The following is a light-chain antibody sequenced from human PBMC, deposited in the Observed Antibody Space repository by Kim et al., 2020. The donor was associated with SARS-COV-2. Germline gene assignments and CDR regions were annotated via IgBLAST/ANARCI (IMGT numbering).Light chain of an antibody. Sequence: EVLLTQSPCTLSLSPGERAILSCRASQSVSSSYLSWYQHKPGQSPRLLIHGASSRATGVPDRFRGGGSGTDFTLTITRLEPDDFAVYYCQQYGRAPTTCGQGTRLEIK. CDR1: QSVSSSY. CDR2: GAS. J-gene: IGKJ5*01. V-gene: IGKV3-20*01. CDR3: QQYGRAPTT.